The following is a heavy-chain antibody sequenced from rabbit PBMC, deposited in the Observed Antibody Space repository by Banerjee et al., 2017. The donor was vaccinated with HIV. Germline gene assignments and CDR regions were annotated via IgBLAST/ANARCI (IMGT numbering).Heavy chain of an antibody. CDR3: ARSAGSNIGYYDYGMDL. CDR2: IYAGGSDNT. J-gene: IGHJ6*01. CDR1: GGSFSSGNY. D-gene: IGHD1-1*01. V-gene: IGHV1S40*01. Sequence: QSLEESGGDLVNTGASLLPTCTASGGSFSSGNYMCWVRQAPGKGREWIACIYAGGSDNTYYTSWAKGRFTISKTTSTTVTLQKTSLTAADTATYFCARSAGSNIGYYDYGMDLWGPGTLVTVS.